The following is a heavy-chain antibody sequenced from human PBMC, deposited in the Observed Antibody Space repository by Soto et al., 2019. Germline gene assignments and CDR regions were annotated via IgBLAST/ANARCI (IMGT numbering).Heavy chain of an antibody. J-gene: IGHJ5*02. CDR3: ARAAVFRFFAGLSLSAP. CDR2: IYYSGST. D-gene: IGHD3-9*01. V-gene: IGHV4-59*01. CDR1: GGSISSYY. Sequence: SETLSLTCTVSGGSISSYYWSWIRQPPGKGLEWIGYIYYSGSTNYNPSLKSRVTISVDTSKNQFSLKLSSVTAADTAVYYCARAAVFRFFAGLSLSAPGGQGTLVTVSS.